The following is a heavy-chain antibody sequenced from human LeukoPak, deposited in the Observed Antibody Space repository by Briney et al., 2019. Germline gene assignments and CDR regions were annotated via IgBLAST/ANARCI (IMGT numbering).Heavy chain of an antibody. J-gene: IGHJ6*04. D-gene: IGHD6-19*01. CDR1: GFTFSDYY. Sequence: SGGSLRLSCAASGFTFSDYYMSWIRQAPGKGLEWVSYISSSGSTIYYADSVKGRFTISRDNSKNTLYLQMNSLRAEDTAVYYCARPTCSGWYSVVWGKGTTVTVSS. V-gene: IGHV3-11*04. CDR3: ARPTCSGWYSVV. CDR2: ISSSGSTI.